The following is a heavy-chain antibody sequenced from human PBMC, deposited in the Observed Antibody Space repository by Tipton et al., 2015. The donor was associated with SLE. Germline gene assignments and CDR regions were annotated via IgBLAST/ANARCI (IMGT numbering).Heavy chain of an antibody. CDR1: GGSFSGYY. Sequence: TLSLTCAVYGGSFSGYYWTWIRQPPGKGLEGIGEINHSGSTNYNPSLKSRVTISADTSKNQFSLKLSSVTAADTAVYYCARHGPVLWFREFPFDYWGQGTLVTVSS. CDR2: INHSGST. V-gene: IGHV4-34*01. J-gene: IGHJ4*02. D-gene: IGHD3-10*01. CDR3: ARHGPVLWFREFPFDY.